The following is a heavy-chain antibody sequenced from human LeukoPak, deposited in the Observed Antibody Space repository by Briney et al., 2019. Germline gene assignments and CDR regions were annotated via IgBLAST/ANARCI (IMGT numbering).Heavy chain of an antibody. V-gene: IGHV3-11*04. CDR3: ARDNSSSWSLTRGVFDY. D-gene: IGHD6-13*01. CDR1: GFTFSDYY. J-gene: IGHJ4*02. Sequence: GGSLRLSCAASGFTFSDYYMSWIRQAPGKGLEWVSYISSSGSTIYYADSVKGRFTISRDNAKNSLYLQMNSLRAEDTAVYYCARDNSSSWSLTRGVFDYWGQGTLVTVSS. CDR2: ISSSGSTI.